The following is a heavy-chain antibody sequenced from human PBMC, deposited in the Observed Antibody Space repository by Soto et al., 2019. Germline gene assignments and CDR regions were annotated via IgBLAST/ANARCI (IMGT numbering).Heavy chain of an antibody. D-gene: IGHD3-22*01. J-gene: IGHJ3*02. CDR1: GGSISSGGYY. CDR3: AAAQQYLFDSNGYPTGKHFAPDI. V-gene: IGHV4-31*03. Sequence: SGTLSLTCTGSGGSISSGGYYWSRIRQHPGKGLEWSGEIYYSWGTYYNPSVKSRGTRSVDTSKKQVSLKLGSVTAGDTAVVFCAAAQQYLFDSNGYPTGKHFAPDIWGLGTKVTVS. CDR2: IYYSWGT.